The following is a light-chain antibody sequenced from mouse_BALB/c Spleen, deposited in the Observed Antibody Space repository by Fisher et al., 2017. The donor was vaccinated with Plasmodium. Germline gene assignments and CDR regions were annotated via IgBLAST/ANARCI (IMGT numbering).Light chain of an antibody. V-gene: IGKV1-110*01. Sequence: DIVMTQTTLSLPVSLGDQASISCRSSQSLVHSYGDTYLHWYLQKPGQSPKLLIYKVSNRFSGVPDRFSGSGSGTDFTLSINSVETEDFGVYFCQQSNSWPLTFGAGTKLELK. CDR3: QQSNSWPLT. CDR1: QSLVHSYGDTY. CDR2: KVS. J-gene: IGKJ5*01.